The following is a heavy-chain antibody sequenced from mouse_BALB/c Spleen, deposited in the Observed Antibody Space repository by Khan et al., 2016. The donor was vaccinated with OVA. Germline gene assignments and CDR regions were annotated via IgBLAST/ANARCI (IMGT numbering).Heavy chain of an antibody. Sequence: VRLQQSGPELLKPGASVKISCKASGYSFTSYYIQWVKQSPGRSLEWIGYIDPFNGDTTPNQNIKEKATLTVDKYSSTAYIQLTSLTSEYSAVYVYARHGFATWFSYWGLGTLVTVSA. V-gene: IGHV1S135*01. CDR2: IDPFNGDT. J-gene: IGHJ3*01. CDR3: ARHGFATWFSY. CDR1: GYSFTSYY.